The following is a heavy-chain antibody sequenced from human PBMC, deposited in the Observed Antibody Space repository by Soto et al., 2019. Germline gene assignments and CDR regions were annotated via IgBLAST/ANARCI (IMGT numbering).Heavy chain of an antibody. D-gene: IGHD2-2*01. V-gene: IGHV4-34*01. CDR1: GGSFSGYY. CDR2: INHSGST. CDR3: ARGPDCTSTSCAIDN. J-gene: IGHJ4*02. Sequence: QVQLQQWGAGLLKPSETLSLTCTVYGGSFSGYYWSWIRQPPGKGLEWIGEINHSGSTNYNPSLKSRVTISVDTSKSQFSLKLSSVTAADTAVYYCARGPDCTSTSCAIDNWGQGTLVTVSS.